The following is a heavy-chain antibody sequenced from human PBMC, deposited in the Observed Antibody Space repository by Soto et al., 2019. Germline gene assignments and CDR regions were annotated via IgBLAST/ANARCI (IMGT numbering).Heavy chain of an antibody. Sequence: SETLSLTCAVSGGSISSSNWWSWVRQPPGKGLEWIGEIYHSGSTNYNPSLKSRVTISVDKSKNQFSLKLSSVTAADTAVYYCARAVEVAVAGGWFDPWGQGTLVTVSS. V-gene: IGHV4-4*02. CDR3: ARAVEVAVAGGWFDP. CDR2: IYHSGST. J-gene: IGHJ5*02. CDR1: GGSISSSNW. D-gene: IGHD6-19*01.